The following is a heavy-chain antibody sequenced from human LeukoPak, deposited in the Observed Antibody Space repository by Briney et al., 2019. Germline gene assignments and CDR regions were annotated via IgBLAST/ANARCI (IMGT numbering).Heavy chain of an antibody. V-gene: IGHV3-21*01. CDR1: GFTFSSYS. D-gene: IGHD1-26*01. CDR2: ISSSSSYI. CDR3: ARDKRGASSRMDV. J-gene: IGHJ6*02. Sequence: GGSLRLSCAASGFTFSSYSMNWARQAPGKGLEWVSSISSSSSYIYYADSVKGRFTISRDNAKNSLYLQMNSLRAEDTAVYYCARDKRGASSRMDVWGQGTTVTVSS.